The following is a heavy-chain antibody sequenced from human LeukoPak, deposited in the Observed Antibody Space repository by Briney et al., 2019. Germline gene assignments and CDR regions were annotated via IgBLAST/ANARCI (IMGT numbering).Heavy chain of an antibody. Sequence: PGGSLRLSCAASGFTFSSYAMSWVRQAPGKGLEWVSAISGSGGSTYYADSVKGRFTISRDNAKNSLYLQMNSLRAEDTAVYYCVRDEGYYGSGSYYNYWGQGTLVTVSS. CDR1: GFTFSSYA. CDR3: VRDEGYYGSGSYYNY. CDR2: ISGSGGST. D-gene: IGHD3-10*01. J-gene: IGHJ4*02. V-gene: IGHV3-23*01.